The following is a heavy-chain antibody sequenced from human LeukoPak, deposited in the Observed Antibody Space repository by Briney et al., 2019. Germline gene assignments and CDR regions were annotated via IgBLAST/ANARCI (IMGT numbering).Heavy chain of an antibody. CDR3: AAEYCSGASCHGAFDY. V-gene: IGHV1-2*02. J-gene: IGHJ4*02. CDR1: GYTFTDYY. CDR2: INPNIGAT. Sequence: ASVKVSCTPSGYTFTDYYIQWVRQAPGQGLEWMGWINPNIGATNSAQKFQGRVTMSRDTSISTAYMELSRLRSDDTAVYFCAAEYCSGASCHGAFDYWGQGTLVTVSS. D-gene: IGHD2-2*01.